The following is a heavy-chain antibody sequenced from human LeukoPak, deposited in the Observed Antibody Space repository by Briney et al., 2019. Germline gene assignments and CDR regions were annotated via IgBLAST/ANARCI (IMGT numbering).Heavy chain of an antibody. V-gene: IGHV3-21*01. Sequence: GGSLRLSCAASEFTFSSYEMNWVRQAPGKGLDWVSSINSYSSDIYYADSVKGRSTISRDNAKNSLYLQMNSLRAEDTAVYYCARKRSPGAFDIWGQGTMVTVSS. CDR1: EFTFSSYE. CDR3: ARKRSPGAFDI. J-gene: IGHJ3*02. CDR2: INSYSSDI.